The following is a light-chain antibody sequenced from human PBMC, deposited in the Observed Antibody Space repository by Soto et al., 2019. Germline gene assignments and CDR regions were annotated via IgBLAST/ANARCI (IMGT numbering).Light chain of an antibody. V-gene: IGKV3-20*01. Sequence: EIVLTQSPGTLSLSPGERATLSFRVSQRITSAYLAWYQQKPGQAPRLLIYGASSRATGVPGRFSGTGSGTDFTLTISRLEPEDFAVYYCQQYGSSLALTFGGGTKVDIK. CDR2: GAS. J-gene: IGKJ4*01. CDR1: QRITSAY. CDR3: QQYGSSLALT.